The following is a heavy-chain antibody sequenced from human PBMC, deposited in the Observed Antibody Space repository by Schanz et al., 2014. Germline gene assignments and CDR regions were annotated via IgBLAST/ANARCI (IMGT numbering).Heavy chain of an antibody. CDR1: GFDFNSYS. D-gene: IGHD2-15*01. V-gene: IGHV3-33*06. CDR3: AKGMGYCSGGTCYDCYYYGLDV. J-gene: IGHJ6*02. CDR2: IWSDGSTK. Sequence: VRLVESGGGLVQPGGSLRLSCEASGFDFNSYSMNWVRQAPGKGLEWVAVIWSDGSTKYYADSVKGRFTISRDNSENTLYLQMNSLSADDTAVFYCAKGMGYCSGGTCYDCYYYGLDVWGQGTTVTVSS.